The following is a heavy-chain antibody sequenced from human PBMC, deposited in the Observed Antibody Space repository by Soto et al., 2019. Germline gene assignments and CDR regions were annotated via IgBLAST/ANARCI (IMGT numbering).Heavy chain of an antibody. Sequence: SETLSLTCTVSGGSISSGGYYWSWIRQHPGKGLEWIGYIYYSGSTYYNPSLKSRVTMSVDTSKNQFSLKLSSVTAADTAVYYCARDHYVYDILTGYGYYYGMDVWGQGTTVTVSS. CDR3: ARDHYVYDILTGYGYYYGMDV. J-gene: IGHJ6*02. CDR1: GGSISSGGYY. D-gene: IGHD3-9*01. V-gene: IGHV4-31*02. CDR2: IYYSGST.